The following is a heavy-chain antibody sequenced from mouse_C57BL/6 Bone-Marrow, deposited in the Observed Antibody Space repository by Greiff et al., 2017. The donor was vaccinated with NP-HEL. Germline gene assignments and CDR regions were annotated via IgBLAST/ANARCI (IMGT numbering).Heavy chain of an antibody. CDR3: ARRRGCENAMDY. J-gene: IGHJ4*01. CDR2: IYPRSGNT. CDR1: GYTFTSYG. Sequence: QVQLKQSGAELARPGASVKLSCKASGYTFTSYGISWVKQRTGQGLEWIGEIYPRSGNTYYNEKFKGKATLTADKSSSTAYMELRSLTSEDSAVYFCARRRGCENAMDYWGQGNSVTVSS. D-gene: IGHD3-3*01. V-gene: IGHV1-81*01.